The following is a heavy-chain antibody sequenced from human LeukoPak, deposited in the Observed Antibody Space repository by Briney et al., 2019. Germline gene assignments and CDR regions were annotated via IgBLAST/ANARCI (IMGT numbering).Heavy chain of an antibody. J-gene: IGHJ4*02. Sequence: GASVKVSCKASGGTFSSYAISWVRQAPGQGLEWMGGIIPIFGTANYAQKFQGRVTITTDESTSTAYMELSSLRSEDTAVYYCARAGADSGSWYSPDFDYWGQGTLVTVSS. CDR3: ARAGADSGSWYSPDFDY. V-gene: IGHV1-69*05. CDR2: IIPIFGTA. D-gene: IGHD6-13*01. CDR1: GGTFSSYA.